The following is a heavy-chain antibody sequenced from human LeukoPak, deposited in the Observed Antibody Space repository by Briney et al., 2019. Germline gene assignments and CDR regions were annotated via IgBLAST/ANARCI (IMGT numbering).Heavy chain of an antibody. CDR3: ARAMYYDAVTGYYPFDY. CDR2: IYYSGST. CDR1: GGSISSGEYY. J-gene: IGHJ4*02. V-gene: IGHV4-30-4*01. Sequence: SQTLSLTCTVSGGSISSGEYYWSWIRQPPGKGLEWIGYIYYSGSTYYNPSLKSRLTMSVDTSKNQFSLKLSSVTAADTAVYYCARAMYYDAVTGYYPFDYWGQGTLVTVSS. D-gene: IGHD3-9*01.